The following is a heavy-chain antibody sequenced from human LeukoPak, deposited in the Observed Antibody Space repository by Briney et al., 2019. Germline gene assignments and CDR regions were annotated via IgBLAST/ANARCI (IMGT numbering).Heavy chain of an antibody. CDR2: INSGGSST. CDR3: ARQYSYDSSGYYPWDY. Sequence: SGGSLRLSRVASGFTFSSYWMHWVRQAPGKGLVWVSRINSGGSSTTYADSVKGRFTISRDNAENTLYLQMNSLRAEDTAMYYCARQYSYDSSGYYPWDYWGQGTLVTVSS. V-gene: IGHV3-74*01. CDR1: GFTFSSYW. D-gene: IGHD3-22*01. J-gene: IGHJ4*02.